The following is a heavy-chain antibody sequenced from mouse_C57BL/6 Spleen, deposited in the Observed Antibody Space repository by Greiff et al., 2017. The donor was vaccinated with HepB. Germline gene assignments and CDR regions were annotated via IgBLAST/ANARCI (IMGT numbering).Heavy chain of an antibody. J-gene: IGHJ3*01. V-gene: IGHV1-69*01. CDR2: IDPSDSYT. CDR1: GYTFTSYW. CDR3: ARDSSGYGFAY. Sequence: QVQLKQSGAELVMPGASVKLSCKASGYTFTSYWMHWVKQRPGQGLEWIGEIDPSDSYTNYNQKFKGKSTLTVDKSSSTAYMQLSSLTSEDSAVYYCARDSSGYGFAYWGQGTLVTVSA. D-gene: IGHD3-2*02.